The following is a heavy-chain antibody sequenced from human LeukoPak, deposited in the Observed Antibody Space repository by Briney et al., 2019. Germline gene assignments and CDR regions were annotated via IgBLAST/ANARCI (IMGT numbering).Heavy chain of an antibody. V-gene: IGHV3-23*01. J-gene: IGHJ4*02. Sequence: PGGSLRLSCAASGFTFAGYAMSWVRQGPGKGLEWVSGISGYGGSTDYADSVKGRFTISRDNSKNTLFLQMNSLRAEDTAVYYCARVDRGDVLTGYCIDYWGQGTLVTVSS. CDR1: GFTFAGYA. CDR3: ARVDRGDVLTGYCIDY. CDR2: ISGYGGST. D-gene: IGHD3-9*01.